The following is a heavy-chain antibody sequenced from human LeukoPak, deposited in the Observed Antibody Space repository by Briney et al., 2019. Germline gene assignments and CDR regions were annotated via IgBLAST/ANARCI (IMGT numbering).Heavy chain of an antibody. Sequence: GRSLTLSCAASGFAFSNYGMQWVRQAPGQGLEWVAVIWYDGSKKYYADSVKGRFIISRDDSKNTLYLQMDSLRAEDTALYYCARDYCSTTTYLDYWGRGTLVTVSP. J-gene: IGHJ4*02. CDR1: GFAFSNYG. D-gene: IGHD2-2*01. CDR2: IWYDGSKK. V-gene: IGHV3-33*01. CDR3: ARDYCSTTTYLDY.